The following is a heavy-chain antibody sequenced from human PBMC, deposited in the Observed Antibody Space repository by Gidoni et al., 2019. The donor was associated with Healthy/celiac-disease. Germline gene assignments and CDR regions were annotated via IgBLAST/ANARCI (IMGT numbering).Heavy chain of an antibody. CDR2: IYYSGST. Sequence: QVQLQESGPGLVKPSETLSLTCTVSGGSISSYYWSWIRQPPGKGLEWIGYIYYSGSTNYNPSLKSRVTISVDTSKNQFSLKLSSVTAAETAVYYCARGGGDSYRAYNWFDPWGQGTLVTVSS. J-gene: IGHJ5*02. CDR1: GGSISSYY. CDR3: ARGGGDSYRAYNWFDP. D-gene: IGHD2-15*01. V-gene: IGHV4-59*01.